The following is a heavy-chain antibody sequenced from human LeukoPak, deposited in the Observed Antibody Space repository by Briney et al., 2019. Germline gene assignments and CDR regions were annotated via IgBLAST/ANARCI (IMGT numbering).Heavy chain of an antibody. V-gene: IGHV3-23*01. J-gene: IGHJ6*02. CDR2: ITGSAGST. CDR1: GFTFSYYS. D-gene: IGHD6-19*01. CDR3: ARSGEQWLIHYGMDV. Sequence: PGGSLRLSCAASGFTFSYYSMSWVRQAPGKGLEWVSGITGSAGSTHYADSVKGRFTISRDNSKNTLYLQMNSLRAEDTAVYYCARSGEQWLIHYGMDVWGQGTTVTVSS.